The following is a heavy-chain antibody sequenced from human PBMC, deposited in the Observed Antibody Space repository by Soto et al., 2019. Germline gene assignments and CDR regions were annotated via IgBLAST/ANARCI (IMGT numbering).Heavy chain of an antibody. Sequence: QVQLVPSGAEVKKPGSSLKVSCKVFGETLNSNPIGWVRQAPGQGLEWVGGIVPLSDRTNYAQELQGRVTATADGSTSTVYMELSNLKSDDTAVYYCARKSGRDCHSGGGCFSLDVWGQGSLITVSS. J-gene: IGHJ4*02. CDR1: GETLNSNP. D-gene: IGHD2-15*01. CDR2: IVPLSDRT. V-gene: IGHV1-69*01. CDR3: ARKSGRDCHSGGGCFSLDV.